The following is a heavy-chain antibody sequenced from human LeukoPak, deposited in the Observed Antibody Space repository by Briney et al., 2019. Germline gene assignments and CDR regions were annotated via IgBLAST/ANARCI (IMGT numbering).Heavy chain of an antibody. CDR3: ARGFHGQFNS. J-gene: IGHJ4*02. CDR1: GFTFSSYS. CDR2: IGSSSSPI. D-gene: IGHD5-24*01. Sequence: GGSLRLSCAASGFTFSSYSMNWVRRPPERGLEWVSSIGSSSSPIFYADSVKGRFTISRDNAQNSLHLQINSLRPEDTAVYYCARGFHGQFNSWGRGNLVIVSS. V-gene: IGHV3-48*01.